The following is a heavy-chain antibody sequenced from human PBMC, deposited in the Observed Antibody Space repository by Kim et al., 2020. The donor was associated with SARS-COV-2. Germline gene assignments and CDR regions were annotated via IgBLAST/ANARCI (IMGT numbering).Heavy chain of an antibody. CDR1: GFTFSGYA. CDR3: ARDEFLTGYLGYFQH. D-gene: IGHD3-9*01. V-gene: IGHV3-30*04. CDR2: ISYDGSNK. Sequence: GGSLRLSCAASGFTFSGYAMHWVRQAPGKGLEWVAFISYDGSNKYYADSVKGRFTISRDNSKNTLYLQMNSLRAEDTAVYYCARDEFLTGYLGYFQHWGQGTLVTVYS. J-gene: IGHJ1*01.